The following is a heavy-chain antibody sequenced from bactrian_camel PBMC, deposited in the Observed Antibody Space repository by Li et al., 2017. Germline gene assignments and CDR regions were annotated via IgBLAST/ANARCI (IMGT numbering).Heavy chain of an antibody. Sequence: HVQLVESGGGSVQPGGSLRVSRSVTTKNDACMAWLRQIPGKQLEAVASIDIDGITKYSNSVKGRFTISQDSAKKTLFLQMNSLKPEDTAMYYCAADYFWASRCRLRTDFGYRGRGPRSPSP. V-gene: IGHV3S53*01. CDR3: AADYFWASRCRLRTDFGY. CDR1: TKNDAC. CDR2: IDIDGIT. J-gene: IGHJ6*01. D-gene: IGHD1*01.